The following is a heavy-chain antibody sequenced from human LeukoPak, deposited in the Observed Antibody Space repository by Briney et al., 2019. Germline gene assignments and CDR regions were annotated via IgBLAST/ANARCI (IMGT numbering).Heavy chain of an antibody. CDR2: IFYSGGT. Sequence: NPSETLSLTCTVSGGSLNTPCYYSGWLRQTPWNGLEWFGIIFYSGGTYYSRSLTSRVTISLDTSRNQFSLRLSSVTAADTAVYYCAGVCRDGYILYYYYMDVWGKGTTVTVSS. D-gene: IGHD5-24*01. CDR1: GGSLNTPCYY. V-gene: IGHV4-39*07. J-gene: IGHJ6*03. CDR3: AGVCRDGYILYYYYMDV.